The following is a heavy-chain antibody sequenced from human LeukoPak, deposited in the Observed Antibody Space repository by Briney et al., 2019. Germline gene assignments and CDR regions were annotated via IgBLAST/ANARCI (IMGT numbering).Heavy chain of an antibody. CDR2: ISGSGGST. J-gene: IGHJ6*02. CDR1: GFTFTSYS. Sequence: GGSLRLSCAASGFTFTSYSMNWIRQAPGKGLEWVSAISGSGGSTYYADSVKGRFTISRDNSKNTLYLQMNSLRAEDTAVYYCAKDRAVIPVWGQGTTVTVSS. CDR3: AKDRAVIPV. D-gene: IGHD2-21*01. V-gene: IGHV3-23*01.